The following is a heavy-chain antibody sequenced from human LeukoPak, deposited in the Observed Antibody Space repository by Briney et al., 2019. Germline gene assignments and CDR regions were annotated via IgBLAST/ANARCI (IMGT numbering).Heavy chain of an antibody. V-gene: IGHV4-39*07. J-gene: IGHJ4*02. CDR1: GGSISSSSYY. CDR2: IYYSGST. CDR3: ARDSGSYYVGALYYFDY. Sequence: PSETLSLTCTVYGGSISSSSYYWGWIRQPPGKGLEWIGSIYYSGSTYYNPSLKSRVTISVDTSKNPCSLKLSSVTAADTAVYYCARDSGSYYVGALYYFDYWGQGTLVTVSS. D-gene: IGHD1-26*01.